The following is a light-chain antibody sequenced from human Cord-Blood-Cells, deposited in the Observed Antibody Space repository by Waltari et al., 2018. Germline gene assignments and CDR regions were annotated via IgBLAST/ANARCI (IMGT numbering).Light chain of an antibody. CDR1: SSDAGGYTY. Sequence: QSALTQPPSASGSPGPSVTISCTGTSSDAGGYTYVSWYQQHPGKAPKVMIYEVSKRPSGVRDRFSGAESANAASLTVSGLQAEDEADYYCSSYAGSNNVFGGGTKLTVL. V-gene: IGLV2-8*01. J-gene: IGLJ3*02. CDR2: EVS. CDR3: SSYAGSNNV.